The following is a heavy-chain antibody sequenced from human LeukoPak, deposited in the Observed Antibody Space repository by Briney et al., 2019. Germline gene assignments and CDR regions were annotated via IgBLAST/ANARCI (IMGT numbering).Heavy chain of an antibody. CDR1: GFTFSSFA. D-gene: IGHD4-17*01. CDR3: TKEPNGDYVGAFDP. J-gene: IGHJ5*02. Sequence: GGSLRLSCEASGFTFSSFAMTWVRQAPGKGLEWVSSITGSHGRTYNTDSVKGRFTISRDNSQNTLYLQMNSLRAEDTAVYYCTKEPNGDYVGAFDPWGQGTLVTVSS. V-gene: IGHV3-23*01. CDR2: ITGSHGRT.